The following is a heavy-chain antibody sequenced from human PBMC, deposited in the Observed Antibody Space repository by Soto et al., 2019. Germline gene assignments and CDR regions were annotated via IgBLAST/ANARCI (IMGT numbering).Heavy chain of an antibody. CDR3: AKDRVLLWFGEAYYGMDV. V-gene: IGHV3-30*18. J-gene: IGHJ6*02. D-gene: IGHD3-10*01. CDR1: GFTFSSYG. Sequence: HPGGSLRLSCAASGFTFSSYGIHWVRQAPGKGLEWVAVISYDGSNKYYADSVKGRFTISRDNSKNTLYLQMNSLRAEDTAVYYCAKDRVLLWFGEAYYGMDVWGQGTTVTVSS. CDR2: ISYDGSNK.